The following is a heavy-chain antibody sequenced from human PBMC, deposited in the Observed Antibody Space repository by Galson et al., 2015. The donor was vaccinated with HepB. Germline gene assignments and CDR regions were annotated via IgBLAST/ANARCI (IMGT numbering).Heavy chain of an antibody. D-gene: IGHD2-2*02. J-gene: IGHJ4*02. CDR3: ARDICSSTSCYSIAVAGPGDY. Sequence: SLRLSCAASGFTFSSYSMNWVRQAPGKGLEWVSYISSSSSTIYYADSVKGRFSISRDNAKNSLYLQMNSLRAEDTAVYYCARDICSSTSCYSIAVAGPGDYWGQGTLVTVSS. CDR2: ISSSSSTI. V-gene: IGHV3-48*01. CDR1: GFTFSSYS.